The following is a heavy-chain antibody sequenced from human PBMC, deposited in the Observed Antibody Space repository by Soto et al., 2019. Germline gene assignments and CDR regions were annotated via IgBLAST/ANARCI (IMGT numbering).Heavy chain of an antibody. J-gene: IGHJ5*02. CDR3: ASVWVSLPGSGYYYVPLNNWFDP. V-gene: IGHV3-23*01. CDR2: ISGSGGST. CDR1: GFTFSSYA. Sequence: GGSLRLSCAASGFTFSSYAMSWVRQAPGKGLEWVSAISGSGGSTYYADSVKGRFTISRDNSKNTLFLQMNSLRAEDTAVYYCASVWVSLPGSGYYYVPLNNWFDPWGQGTLVTVSS. D-gene: IGHD3-22*01.